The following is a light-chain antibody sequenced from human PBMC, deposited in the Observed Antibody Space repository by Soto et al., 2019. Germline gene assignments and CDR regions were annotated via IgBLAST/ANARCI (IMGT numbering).Light chain of an antibody. V-gene: IGLV1-44*01. CDR2: SNN. Sequence: QSVLTQPPSASGTPGQRVTISCFGSSSNIGSNTVNWYQQLPGTAPKLLIYSNNQRPSGVPDRFSGSKSGTSASLAIGGLQSEDEADYYCAAWDDSLNGHVVFGGGTKLTVL. CDR3: AAWDDSLNGHVV. J-gene: IGLJ2*01. CDR1: SSNIGSNT.